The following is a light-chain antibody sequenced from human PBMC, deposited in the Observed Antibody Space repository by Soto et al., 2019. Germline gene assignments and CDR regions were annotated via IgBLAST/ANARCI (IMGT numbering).Light chain of an antibody. V-gene: IGKV3-15*01. CDR3: QQYNSWSRT. Sequence: PATRLVPQEKDSTLSCRASQSFSSTLAWYQQKPGKAPRLLIYGASSRERGAASRFSGSGSGTEFTLTISSLQSDDFAAYYCQQYNSWSRTFGQGIKVDIK. CDR2: GAS. J-gene: IGKJ1*01. CDR1: QSFSST.